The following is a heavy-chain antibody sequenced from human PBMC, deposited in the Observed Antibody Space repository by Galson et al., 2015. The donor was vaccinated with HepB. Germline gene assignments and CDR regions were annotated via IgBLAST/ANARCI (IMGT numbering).Heavy chain of an antibody. D-gene: IGHD7-27*01. CDR2: INGDNGNT. V-gene: IGHV1-3*01. CDR1: GYTFTNYV. Sequence: SVKVSCKASGYTFTNYVMHWVRQAPGQRLEWMGLINGDNGNTRYSQNFQGRVTIIRDTSASTAYMELSSLRSEDTAVYYCARDTGVRYNWSDSWGQGTLVTVSS. CDR3: ARDTGVRYNWSDS. J-gene: IGHJ5*01.